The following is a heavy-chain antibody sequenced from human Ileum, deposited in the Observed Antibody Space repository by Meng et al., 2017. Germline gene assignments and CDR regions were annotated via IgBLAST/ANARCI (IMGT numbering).Heavy chain of an antibody. D-gene: IGHD3-22*01. Sequence: QGQVVQSGAEVKKPGASGNASCKASGSTFTGYYMHWVRQAPGQGLEWMGRINPNSGGTNYAQKFQGRVTMTRDTSISTAYMELSRLRSDDTAVYYCARERFYYYDSSGSINWGQGTLVTVSS. CDR2: INPNSGGT. CDR3: ARERFYYYDSSGSIN. V-gene: IGHV1-2*06. J-gene: IGHJ4*02. CDR1: GSTFTGYY.